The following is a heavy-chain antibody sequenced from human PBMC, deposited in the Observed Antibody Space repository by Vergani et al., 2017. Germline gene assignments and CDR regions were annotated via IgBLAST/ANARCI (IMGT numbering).Heavy chain of an antibody. Sequence: QVQRVQSGAEVKKPGASVKVSCKASGYTFTSYDINGVRQATGQGLEWMGWMNPNSGNTGYAQKFQGRVTITRNTIISTAYMELSSLRSEDTAVYYCAGVSMVRGVIITGCMYVWSQGPTVTVSS. CDR2: MNPNSGNT. J-gene: IGHJ6*02. CDR3: AGVSMVRGVIITGCMYV. D-gene: IGHD3-10*01. CDR1: GYTFTSYD. V-gene: IGHV1-8*03.